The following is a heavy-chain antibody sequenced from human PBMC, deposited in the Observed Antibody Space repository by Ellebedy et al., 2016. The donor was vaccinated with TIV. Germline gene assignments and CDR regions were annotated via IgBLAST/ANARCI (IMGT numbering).Heavy chain of an antibody. CDR1: GFTFSSYA. CDR3: AKGSQWLGRTCFDY. V-gene: IGHV3-23*01. D-gene: IGHD6-19*01. J-gene: IGHJ4*02. CDR2: ISGHGGRT. Sequence: GESLKISCAASGFTFSSYAMSWVRQAPGKGLEWVSSISGHGGRTDYADSVKGRFTISRDNSNNSLYLQRNSLRAEDTAVYYCAKGSQWLGRTCFDYWGQGTMVTVSS.